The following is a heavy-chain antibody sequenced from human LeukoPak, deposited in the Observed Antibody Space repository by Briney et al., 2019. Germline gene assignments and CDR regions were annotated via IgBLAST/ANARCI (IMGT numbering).Heavy chain of an antibody. CDR1: GYTFTSYG. CDR2: ISAYNGNT. Sequence: ASVKVSCKASGYTFTSYGISWVRQAPGQGLEWMGWISAYNGNTNYAQKLQGRVTMTTDTSTSTAYMELRSLRSDATAVYYCARVAPSYYYYMDVWGKGTTVAVSS. V-gene: IGHV1-18*01. CDR3: ARVAPSYYYYMDV. J-gene: IGHJ6*03.